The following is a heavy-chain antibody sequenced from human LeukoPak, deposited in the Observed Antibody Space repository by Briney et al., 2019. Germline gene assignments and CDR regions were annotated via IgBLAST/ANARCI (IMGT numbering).Heavy chain of an antibody. Sequence: GGSLRLSCAASGFTFSSYAMSWVRQAPGKGLEWVSGISGSSGGTNYADSVKGRFTISRDNSKNTLYLQMNSLRAEDTAVYYCAKEGKIRPPLNWGYYYYMDVWGKGTTVTVSS. D-gene: IGHD3-16*01. J-gene: IGHJ6*03. CDR3: AKEGKIRPPLNWGYYYYMDV. CDR1: GFTFSSYA. V-gene: IGHV3-23*01. CDR2: ISGSSGGT.